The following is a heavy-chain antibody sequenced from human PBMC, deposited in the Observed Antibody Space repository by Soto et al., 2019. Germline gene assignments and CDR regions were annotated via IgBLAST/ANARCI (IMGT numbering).Heavy chain of an antibody. D-gene: IGHD2-21*01. Sequence: EVQLVESGGGLVQPEGSLRLSCAASGFTFSDYYMDWVRQAPGKGLEWVGRVRNKVNSYTTEYAASVKGRFTVSRDDSRNSLYPQMNSLKTGDTAMYYCSRAGILTTPYYTDYWGLGTLVTVSS. CDR2: VRNKVNSYTT. J-gene: IGHJ4*02. CDR3: SRAGILTTPYYTDY. CDR1: GFTFSDYY. V-gene: IGHV3-72*01.